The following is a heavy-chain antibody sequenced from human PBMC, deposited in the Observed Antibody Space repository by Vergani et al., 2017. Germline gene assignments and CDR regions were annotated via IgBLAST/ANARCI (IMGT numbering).Heavy chain of an antibody. J-gene: IGHJ5*02. CDR1: GFTFSSYS. D-gene: IGHD4-23*01. CDR2: ISSSSSTI. CDR3: ARNNGGPSTNWFDP. Sequence: EVQLVESGGGLVQPGGSLRLSCAASGFTFSSYSMNWVRQAPGKGLEWVSYISSSSSTIYYADSVKGRFTISRDNAKNSLYLQMNSLRDEDTAVYYCARNNGGPSTNWFDPWGQGTLVTVSS. V-gene: IGHV3-48*02.